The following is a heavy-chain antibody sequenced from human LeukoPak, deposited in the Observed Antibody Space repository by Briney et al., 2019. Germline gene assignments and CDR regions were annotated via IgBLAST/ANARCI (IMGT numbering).Heavy chain of an antibody. CDR2: MNPNSGNT. V-gene: IGHV1-8*02. J-gene: IGHJ6*03. CDR3: ARGSVPAANLYYYYMDV. D-gene: IGHD2-2*01. Sequence: ASVKVSCKASGYTFTGYYMHWVRQAPGQGLEWMGWMNPNSGNTGYAQKFQGRVTMTRNTSTSTAYMELSSLRSEDTAVYYCARGSVPAANLYYYYMDVWGKGTTVTVSS. CDR1: GYTFTGYY.